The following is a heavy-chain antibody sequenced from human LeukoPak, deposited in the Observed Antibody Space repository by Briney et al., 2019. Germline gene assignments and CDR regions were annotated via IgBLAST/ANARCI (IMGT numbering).Heavy chain of an antibody. Sequence: SVKVSCKASGGTLSSYAISWVRKAPGQGLEWLGGTIPIFGTANYAQKFQGRVTITADESTSTAYMELSSLRSEDTAVYYCARVTITFGGVINEYYFDYWGQGTLVTVSS. CDR2: TIPIFGTA. J-gene: IGHJ4*02. D-gene: IGHD3-16*02. CDR1: GGTLSSYA. CDR3: ARVTITFGGVINEYYFDY. V-gene: IGHV1-69*13.